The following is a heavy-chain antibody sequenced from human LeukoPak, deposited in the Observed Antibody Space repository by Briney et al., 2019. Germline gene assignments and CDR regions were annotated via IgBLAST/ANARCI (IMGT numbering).Heavy chain of an antibody. D-gene: IGHD3-3*01. CDR2: IYWNDDK. J-gene: IGHJ4*02. Sequence: SGPTLVKPTQTLTLTCTFSGFSLSSGVMGVGWIRQPPGKALEWLALIYWNDDKRYNPSLKSRLTITKDTSKNQVVLTMANVDPVDTGTYYCTHKYDFWSGYGYWGQGTLVTVSS. V-gene: IGHV2-5*01. CDR1: GFSLSSGVMG. CDR3: THKYDFWSGYGY.